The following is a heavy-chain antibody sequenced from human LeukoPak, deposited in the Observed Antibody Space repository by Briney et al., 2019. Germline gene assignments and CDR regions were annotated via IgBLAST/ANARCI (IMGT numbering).Heavy chain of an antibody. CDR1: GGSISSSSYY. Sequence: SETLSLTCTVSGGSISSSSYYWGWIRQPPGKGLEGIGSIYYSGSTYYNPSPKSRVTISVDTSKNQFSLKVNSVTAADTSVYYCATTGGDAGTRDYWGQGTLVTVSS. CDR3: ATTGGDAGTRDY. V-gene: IGHV4-39*01. D-gene: IGHD6-13*01. J-gene: IGHJ4*02. CDR2: IYYSGST.